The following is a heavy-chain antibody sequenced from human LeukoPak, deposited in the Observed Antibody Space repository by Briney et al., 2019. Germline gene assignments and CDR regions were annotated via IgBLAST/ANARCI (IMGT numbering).Heavy chain of an antibody. CDR2: IKTDGSET. CDR3: VKNDGWFHLAQ. CDR1: GFYFRDHW. Sequence: GGSLRLSCAASGFYFRDHWMNWVRQAPGKGLEWVGHIKTDGSETYYLDSLKGRISISRDNTNNALYLQMNSLRVEDTAVYYCVKNDGWFHLAQWGQGTLVTVSS. D-gene: IGHD6-19*01. V-gene: IGHV3-7*03. J-gene: IGHJ4*02.